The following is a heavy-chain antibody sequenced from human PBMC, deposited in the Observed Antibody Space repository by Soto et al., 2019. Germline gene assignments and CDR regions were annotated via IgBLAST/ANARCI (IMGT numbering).Heavy chain of an antibody. Sequence: SETLSLTCAVSGGSISSGGYSWSWIRQPPGKGLEWIGYIYHSGSTYYNPSLKSRVTISVDRSKNQFSLKLSSVTAADTAVYYCSRFGESSNWFDPWRQGTLVTVSS. J-gene: IGHJ5*02. V-gene: IGHV4-30-2*01. CDR2: IYHSGST. CDR3: SRFGESSNWFDP. CDR1: GGSISSGGYS. D-gene: IGHD3-10*01.